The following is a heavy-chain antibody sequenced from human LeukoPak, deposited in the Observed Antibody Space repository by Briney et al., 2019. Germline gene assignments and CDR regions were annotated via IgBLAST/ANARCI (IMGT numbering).Heavy chain of an antibody. V-gene: IGHV4-59*11. CDR1: GGPISSHY. CDR3: ARSGYSSSWYYHYYYYMDV. Sequence: PSETLSLTCTVSGGPISSHYWSWIRQPPGKGLEWIGYIYYSGSTNYNPSLKSRVTISVDTSKNQFSLKLSSVTAADTAVYYCARSGYSSSWYYHYYYYMDVWGKGTTVTVSS. D-gene: IGHD6-13*01. CDR2: IYYSGST. J-gene: IGHJ6*03.